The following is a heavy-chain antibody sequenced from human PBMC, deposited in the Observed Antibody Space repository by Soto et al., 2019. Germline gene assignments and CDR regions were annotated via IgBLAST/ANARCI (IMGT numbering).Heavy chain of an antibody. CDR2: IYSGST. CDR1: GCSISSSSYY. J-gene: IGHJ4*02. CDR3: ATTRGIAVGGSFDY. V-gene: IGHV4-39*01. Sequence: XETLSLTCTVAGCSISSSSYYWGWIRQPPGKGLEWIGTIYSGSTYYNPSLKSRVTISVDTSKNQFSLKLSSVAAADTAIYFCATTRGIAVGGSFDYWGQGSLVTVSS. D-gene: IGHD6-13*01.